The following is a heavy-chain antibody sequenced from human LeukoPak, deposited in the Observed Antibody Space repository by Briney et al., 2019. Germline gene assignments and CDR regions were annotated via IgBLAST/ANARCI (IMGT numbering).Heavy chain of an antibody. J-gene: IGHJ4*02. D-gene: IGHD4-23*01. CDR1: GFSFSNYW. Sequence: GGSLRLSCAASGFSFSNYWMHWVRQAPGEGLVCVSRINGDGSSTAYADSVKGRFTISRDNAKNTLYLQMNSLRADDTAAYYCAREMYRDYGGHDHWGQGTLVTVSS. CDR3: AREMYRDYGGHDH. CDR2: INGDGSST. V-gene: IGHV3-74*01.